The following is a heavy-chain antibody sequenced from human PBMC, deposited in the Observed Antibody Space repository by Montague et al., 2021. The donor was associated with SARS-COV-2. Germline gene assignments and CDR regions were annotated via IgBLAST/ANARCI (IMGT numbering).Heavy chain of an antibody. Sequence: SETLSLTCAVYGGSFSGYYWSWIRQPPGQGLEWNGEINHSGSTKYNPSLKSRVSMSVDKSWTQFSLRLTSVTAADTAIYYCARRGGGRSDLAYWGQGTLVTVSS. CDR3: ARRGGGRSDLAY. V-gene: IGHV4-34*01. CDR1: GGSFSGYY. D-gene: IGHD1-26*01. J-gene: IGHJ4*02. CDR2: INHSGST.